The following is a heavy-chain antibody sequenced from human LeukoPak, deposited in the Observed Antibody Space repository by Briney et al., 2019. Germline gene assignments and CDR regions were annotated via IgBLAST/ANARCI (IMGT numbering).Heavy chain of an antibody. CDR3: ARVFTAARGLENWFDY. CDR2: MNPNSGNT. CDR1: GYTFTSYD. Sequence: ASVKVSCKASGYTFTSYDINWVRQATGQGLEWMGWMNPNSGNTGYAQKFQGRVTITRNTSISTAYMELSSLRSEDTAVYYCARVFTAARGLENWFDYWGQGTLVTVSS. J-gene: IGHJ5*01. D-gene: IGHD6-6*01. V-gene: IGHV1-8*03.